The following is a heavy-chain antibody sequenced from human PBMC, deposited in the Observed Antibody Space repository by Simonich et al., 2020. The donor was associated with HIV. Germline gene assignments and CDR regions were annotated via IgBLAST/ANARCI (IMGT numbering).Heavy chain of an antibody. CDR1: GYTLPELS. CDR2: FDPEDGET. J-gene: IGHJ4*02. CDR3: ATDLTSRDYYGSGSYLDY. D-gene: IGHD3-10*01. Sequence: QVQLVQSGAEVKKPGASVKVSCKVSGYTLPELSMHWVRQAPGKGLEWMGGFDPEDGETSYEQKFQGRVTMTEDTSTDTAYMELSSLRSEDTAVYYCATDLTSRDYYGSGSYLDYWGQGTLVTVSS. V-gene: IGHV1-24*01.